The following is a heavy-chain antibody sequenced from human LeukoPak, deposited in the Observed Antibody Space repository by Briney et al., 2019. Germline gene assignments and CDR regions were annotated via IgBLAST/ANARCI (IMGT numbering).Heavy chain of an antibody. J-gene: IGHJ6*02. CDR1: GFPFSSYA. D-gene: IGHD2-15*01. Sequence: AGGSLILSCSASGFPFSSYAMHWVRQAPGKGLEYVSAISDSGGSTYYADSVKGRFTISRDNSKNTLYLQMSSLRAEDTAVYFCVRGYSFGPYGMDVWGQRTTVTVSS. V-gene: IGHV3-64D*09. CDR3: VRGYSFGPYGMDV. CDR2: ISDSGGST.